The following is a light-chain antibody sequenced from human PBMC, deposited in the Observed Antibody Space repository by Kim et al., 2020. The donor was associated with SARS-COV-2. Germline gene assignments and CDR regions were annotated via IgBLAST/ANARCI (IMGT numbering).Light chain of an antibody. CDR1: QRVGSY. CDR2: DAS. CDR3: QQRSDWPLT. V-gene: IGKV3-11*01. Sequence: LSPGERAPRSCRASQRVGSYLAWYQQRPGQAPRLLIYDASNRAPGIPARFSGSGSGTDFTLTISSLEPEDFAVYYCQQRSDWPLTFGGGTKVDIK. J-gene: IGKJ4*01.